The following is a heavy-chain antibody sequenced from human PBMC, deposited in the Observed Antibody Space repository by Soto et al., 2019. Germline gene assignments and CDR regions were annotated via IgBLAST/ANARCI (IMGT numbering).Heavy chain of an antibody. D-gene: IGHD6-6*01. V-gene: IGHV3-23*01. CDR2: NSVSGGST. J-gene: IGHJ4*02. Sequence: GGSLRLSCAASGFSFSNYAMNWFRQAPGKGLEWVSANSVSGGSTYYADSVKGRFTIFRDTSKNTLYLQMNSLRAEDTAVYYCANSLSSTWAFHYWHQASLVTVS. CDR1: GFSFSNYA. CDR3: ANSLSSTWAFHY.